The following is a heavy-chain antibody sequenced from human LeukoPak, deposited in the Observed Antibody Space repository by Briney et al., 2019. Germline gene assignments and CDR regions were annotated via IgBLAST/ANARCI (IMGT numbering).Heavy chain of an antibody. J-gene: IGHJ4*02. Sequence: SETLSLTCAVYGGSFSDYYWSWIRQSPDKGLERIGEISHSGSANYNPSLKSRVTISVDTSKNQFSLKLSSVTAADTAVYYCARAGRQQLVPVCWGQGTLVTVSS. CDR2: ISHSGSA. CDR1: GGSFSDYY. D-gene: IGHD6-13*01. CDR3: ARAGRQQLVPVC. V-gene: IGHV4-34*01.